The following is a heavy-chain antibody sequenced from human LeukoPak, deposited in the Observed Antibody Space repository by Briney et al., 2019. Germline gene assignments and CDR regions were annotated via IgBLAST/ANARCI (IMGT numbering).Heavy chain of an antibody. V-gene: IGHV4-59*01. J-gene: IGHJ6*03. Sequence: SETLSLTCTVSGGSIGSYYWSWIRQPPGKGLEWIGYIYYSGSTNYNPSLKSRVTISVDTSKNQFSLKLSSVTAADTAVYYCARGKYYYYYYMDVWGKGTTVTVSS. CDR2: IYYSGST. CDR1: GGSIGSYY. CDR3: ARGKYYYYYYMDV.